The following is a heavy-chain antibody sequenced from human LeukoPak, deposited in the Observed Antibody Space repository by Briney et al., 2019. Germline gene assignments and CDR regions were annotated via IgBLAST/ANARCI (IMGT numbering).Heavy chain of an antibody. Sequence: SETLSLTCTVSGGSISSYYWSWIRQPPGKGLEWIGYIYYSGSTNYNPSLKSRVTISVDTSKNQFSLKLSSVTAADTAVYYCARHAGGKQQLVQHWDQGTLVTVSS. V-gene: IGHV4-59*08. CDR3: ARHAGGKQQLVQH. D-gene: IGHD6-13*01. J-gene: IGHJ1*01. CDR1: GGSISSYY. CDR2: IYYSGST.